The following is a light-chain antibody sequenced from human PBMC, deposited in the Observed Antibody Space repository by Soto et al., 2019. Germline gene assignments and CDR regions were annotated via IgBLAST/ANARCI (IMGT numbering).Light chain of an antibody. J-gene: IGKJ1*01. V-gene: IGKV1-5*01. CDR3: QQYSSYSRP. Sequence: DIQMTQSPYTLSASLEDRVTITCRASQGISTWLAWYQQKPGTAPKLLIYDASSLESGVPSRFSGSGSGTEFTLTISSLQPDDYATYYCQQYSSYSRPFGQVTKVDIK. CDR2: DAS. CDR1: QGISTW.